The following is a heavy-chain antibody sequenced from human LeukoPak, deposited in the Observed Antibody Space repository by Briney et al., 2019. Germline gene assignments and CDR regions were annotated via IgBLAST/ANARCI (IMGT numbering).Heavy chain of an antibody. V-gene: IGHV4-39*01. CDR1: GGSISSSSYY. CDR3: ARQGYDILTGYSPSFDY. CDR2: IYYSGST. Sequence: SETLSLTCTVSGGSISSSSYYWGWTRQPPGKGLEWIGSIYYSGSTYYNPSLKSRVTISVDTSKNQFSLKLSSVTAADTAVYYCARQGYDILTGYSPSFDYWGQGTLVTVSS. D-gene: IGHD3-9*01. J-gene: IGHJ4*02.